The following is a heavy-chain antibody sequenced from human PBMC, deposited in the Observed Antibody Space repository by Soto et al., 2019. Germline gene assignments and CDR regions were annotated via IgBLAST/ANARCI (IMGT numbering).Heavy chain of an antibody. Sequence: QVQLVQSGAEVKKPASSVKVSCKASGGAFSTYSINWVRQAPGQGLEWMGRIIPIFGTTNYAQKFQGRVTITADKSMTTAYMALSSLRSEDTAVYCCANGYCSGGSCYLSAFDIWGQGTMVTVSS. V-gene: IGHV1-69*06. CDR1: GGAFSTYS. CDR3: ANGYCSGGSCYLSAFDI. J-gene: IGHJ3*02. D-gene: IGHD2-15*01. CDR2: IIPIFGTT.